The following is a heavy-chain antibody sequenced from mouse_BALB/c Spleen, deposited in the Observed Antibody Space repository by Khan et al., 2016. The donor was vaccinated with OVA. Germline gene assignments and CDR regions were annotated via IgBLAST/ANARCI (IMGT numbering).Heavy chain of an antibody. J-gene: IGHJ3*01. Sequence: QVQLKQSGVELARPGASVKMSCKASGYTFTSYTIHWIKKRPGQGLEWIGYINPSNGYTNYNQKFKDKATLTTDKSSTTAYLQLSSLTSDDSAVYNCVRDGAYHRNDGWFAYWGQGLWSLSLQ. D-gene: IGHD2-14*01. CDR2: INPSNGYT. V-gene: IGHV1-4*01. CDR3: VRDGAYHRNDGWFAY. CDR1: GYTFTSYT.